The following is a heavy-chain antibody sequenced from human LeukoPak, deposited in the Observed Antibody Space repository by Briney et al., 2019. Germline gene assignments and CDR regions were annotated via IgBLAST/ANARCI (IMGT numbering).Heavy chain of an antibody. CDR2: IKKDGSEK. J-gene: IGHJ6*03. Sequence: GGSLRLSCAASGFTFSSYWMSWVRQAPGKGLEWVADIKKDGSEKYYVDSVKGRFTISRDNSKNTLYLQMNSLRAEDTAVYYCAKDWAIAGSYYCMDVWGKGTTVTISS. CDR1: GFTFSSYW. V-gene: IGHV3-7*01. D-gene: IGHD2-2*01. CDR3: AKDWAIAGSYYCMDV.